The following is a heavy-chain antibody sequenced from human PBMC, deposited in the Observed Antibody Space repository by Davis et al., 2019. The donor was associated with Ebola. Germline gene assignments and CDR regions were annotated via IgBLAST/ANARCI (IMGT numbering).Heavy chain of an antibody. CDR3: AKDLRVTMTVPGWFDP. CDR1: GFTFSGHA. Sequence: PGGSLRLSCAASGFTFSGHAMNWVRQAPGKGLEWVSTISDGSRDTHYADSVKGRFTISRDNSKNTLFLQMNSLRAEDTAVYYCAKDLRVTMTVPGWFDPWGQGTPVTVSS. J-gene: IGHJ5*02. D-gene: IGHD2-21*02. CDR2: ISDGSRDT. V-gene: IGHV3-23*01.